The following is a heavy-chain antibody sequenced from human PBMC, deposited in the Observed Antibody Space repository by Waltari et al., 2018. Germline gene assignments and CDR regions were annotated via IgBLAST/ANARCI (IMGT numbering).Heavy chain of an antibody. D-gene: IGHD3-10*01. Sequence: QVQLVQSGAEVQKPGSSVKVSCKASGGTFSSYAISWVRQAPGQGLEWMGGIILIFGTANYEQKFQGRVTITADESTSTAYMELSSLRSEDTAVYYCARVRVRGVTFYGMDVWGQGTTVTVSS. J-gene: IGHJ6*02. V-gene: IGHV1-69*01. CDR3: ARVRVRGVTFYGMDV. CDR1: GGTFSSYA. CDR2: IILIFGTA.